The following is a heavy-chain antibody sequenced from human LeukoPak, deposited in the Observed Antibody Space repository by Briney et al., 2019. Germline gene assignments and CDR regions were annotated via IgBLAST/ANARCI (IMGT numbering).Heavy chain of an antibody. Sequence: ASVKVSCKASGYTFTGYYIQWVRQAPGQGLEWMGWINPNSGGTSYAQKFQGRVTMSVDTSKNQFSLKLSSVTAADTAVYYCARVNDSSGYYRNDAFDIWGQGTMVTVSS. CDR2: INPNSGGT. CDR1: GYTFTGYY. V-gene: IGHV1-2*02. D-gene: IGHD3-22*01. J-gene: IGHJ3*02. CDR3: ARVNDSSGYYRNDAFDI.